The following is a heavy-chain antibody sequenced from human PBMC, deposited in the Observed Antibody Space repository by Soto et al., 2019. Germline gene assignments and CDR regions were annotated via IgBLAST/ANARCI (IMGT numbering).Heavy chain of an antibody. V-gene: IGHV3-23*01. CDR3: VTTYCGGDCYSEGDAFDI. J-gene: IGHJ3*02. CDR1: GFTFSSYA. D-gene: IGHD2-21*01. CDR2: ISGSGGST. Sequence: GGSLRLSCAASGFTFSSYAMSWVRQAPGKGLEWVSAISGSGGSTYYADSVKGRFTISRDNSENTLYLQMNSLRAEDTAVYYCVTTYCGGDCYSEGDAFDIWGQGTMVTVSS.